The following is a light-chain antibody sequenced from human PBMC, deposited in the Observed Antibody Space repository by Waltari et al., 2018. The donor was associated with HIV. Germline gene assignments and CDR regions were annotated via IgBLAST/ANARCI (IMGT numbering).Light chain of an antibody. CDR1: SSDVGGYIY. V-gene: IGLV2-11*01. J-gene: IGLJ2*01. CDR3: CSYAGSYTFVV. CDR2: DVS. Sequence: QSALTQPRSVSGSPGQSVTISCPGTSSDVGGYIYVSWYQQHPGKAPKLMIYDVSKRPSGVPDRFSGSKSGNTASLTISGLQAEDEADYYCCSYAGSYTFVVFGGGTKLTVL.